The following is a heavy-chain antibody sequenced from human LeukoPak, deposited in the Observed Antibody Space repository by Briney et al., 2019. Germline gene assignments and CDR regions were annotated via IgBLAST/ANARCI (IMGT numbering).Heavy chain of an antibody. Sequence: ETLSLTCTVSGYSISSGYEWGWIRQPPGKGPEWVASIRRDGSEEFYLDSVKGRFTISRDNAMNSLYLQMNRLRAEDTALYYCARESNLGDWGQGTLVTVSS. CDR2: IRRDGSEE. CDR3: ARESNLGD. CDR1: GYSISSGY. J-gene: IGHJ4*02. D-gene: IGHD3-16*01. V-gene: IGHV3-7*01.